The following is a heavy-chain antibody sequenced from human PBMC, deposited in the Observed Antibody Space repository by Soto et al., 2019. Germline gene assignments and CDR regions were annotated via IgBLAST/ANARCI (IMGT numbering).Heavy chain of an antibody. CDR3: ARGGASVTTPFDY. CDR2: ISSSGSTI. Sequence: QVQLVESGGGLVKPGGSLRLSCAASGFAFSDPYMSWIRQAPGKGLEWISYISSSGSTIYDADSVKGRFTISRDNAKKSLYLQMDSLTADDTAVYYCARGGASVTTPFDYWGQGPQVTVSS. V-gene: IGHV3-11*01. D-gene: IGHD4-17*01. J-gene: IGHJ4*02. CDR1: GFAFSDPY.